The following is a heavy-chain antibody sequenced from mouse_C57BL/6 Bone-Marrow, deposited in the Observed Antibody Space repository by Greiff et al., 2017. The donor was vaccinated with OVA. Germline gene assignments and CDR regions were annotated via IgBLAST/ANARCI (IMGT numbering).Heavy chain of an antibody. D-gene: IGHD1-1*01. CDR3: AREGLDYYGSGPFAY. V-gene: IGHV1-69*01. Sequence: QVQLQQPGAELVMPGASVKLSCKASGYTFTSYWMHWVKQRPGQGLEWIGEIDPSDSYTNYNQKFKGKSTLTVDTSSSTAYMQLSSLTSEDSAVYYCAREGLDYYGSGPFAYWGQGTLVTVSA. J-gene: IGHJ3*01. CDR1: GYTFTSYW. CDR2: IDPSDSYT.